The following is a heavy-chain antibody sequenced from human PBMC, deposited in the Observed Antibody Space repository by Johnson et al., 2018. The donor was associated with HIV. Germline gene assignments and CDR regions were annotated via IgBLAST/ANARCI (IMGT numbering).Heavy chain of an antibody. V-gene: IGHV3-20*04. D-gene: IGHD6-6*01. Sequence: VQLVESGGGVVRPGGSLRLSCAASGFTFDDYGMSWVRQAPGKGLEWVSGINWNGGSTAYGDSVKGRFTISRDNAKNSLYLQMNSLRAEDTALYFCARDGRGEQLVDQGVAFDIWGQGTMVTVSS. CDR1: GFTFDDYG. CDR2: INWNGGST. J-gene: IGHJ3*02. CDR3: ARDGRGEQLVDQGVAFDI.